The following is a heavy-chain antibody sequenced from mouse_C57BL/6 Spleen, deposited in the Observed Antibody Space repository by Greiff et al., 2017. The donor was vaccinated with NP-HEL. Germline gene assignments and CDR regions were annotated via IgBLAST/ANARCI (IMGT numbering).Heavy chain of an antibody. CDR1: GFTFSDYG. J-gene: IGHJ4*01. D-gene: IGHD1-1*01. Sequence: DVQLQESGGGLVKPGGSLKLSCAASGFTFSDYGMHWVRQAPEKGLEWVAYISSGSSTIYYADTVKGRFTISRDNAKNTLFLQMTSLRSEDTAMYYCARRGTTVVARGNAMDYWGQGTSVTVSS. CDR2: ISSGSSTI. V-gene: IGHV5-17*01. CDR3: ARRGTTVVARGNAMDY.